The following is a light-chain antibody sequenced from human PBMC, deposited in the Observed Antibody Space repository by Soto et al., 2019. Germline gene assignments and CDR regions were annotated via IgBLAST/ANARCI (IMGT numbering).Light chain of an antibody. CDR3: HQRQSWPRT. J-gene: IGKJ1*01. Sequence: EIVFTQSPGTLSSLPVYRVTLSCRASQYINTRLAWYQHRPGQAPRLLIYQTSIRAAGIPARFSASGYGTDFNLTISDVQTEDFALYYCHQRQSWPRTFGQGTKVDIK. CDR1: QYINTR. CDR2: QTS. V-gene: IGKV3-11*01.